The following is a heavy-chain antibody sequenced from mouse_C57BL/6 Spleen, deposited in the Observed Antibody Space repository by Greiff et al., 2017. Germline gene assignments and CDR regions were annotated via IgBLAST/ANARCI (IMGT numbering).Heavy chain of an antibody. V-gene: IGHV2-5*01. CDR1: GFSLTSYG. D-gene: IGHD2-4*01. CDR3: AKNDYYDDDGGFAY. J-gene: IGHJ3*01. Sequence: VQLQQSGPGLVQPSQSLSITCTVSGFSLTSYGVHWVRQSPGKGLEWLGVIWRGGSTDYNAAFMSRLSITKDNSNSQVFFKMNSLQADDTAIYYCAKNDYYDDDGGFAYWGQGTLVTVSA. CDR2: IWRGGST.